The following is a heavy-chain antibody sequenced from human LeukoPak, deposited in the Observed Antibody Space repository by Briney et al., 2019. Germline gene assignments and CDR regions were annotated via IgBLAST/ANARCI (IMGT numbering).Heavy chain of an antibody. CDR1: GFTFSSYA. CDR2: ISYDGSNK. J-gene: IGHJ6*02. Sequence: PGGSLRLSCAASGFTFSSYAMHWVRQAPGKGLEWVAVISYDGSNKYYADSVKGRFTISRDNSKNTLYLQMNSLRAEDTAVYYCARETGNYYYYYAMDVWGQGTTVTVSS. D-gene: IGHD1-1*01. V-gene: IGHV3-30*04. CDR3: ARETGNYYYYYAMDV.